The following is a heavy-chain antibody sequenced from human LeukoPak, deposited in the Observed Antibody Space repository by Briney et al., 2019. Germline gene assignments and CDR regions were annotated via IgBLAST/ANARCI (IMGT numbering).Heavy chain of an antibody. D-gene: IGHD3-22*01. V-gene: IGHV3-7*01. CDR1: GFTFSSYW. Sequence: GGSLRLSCAASGFTFSSYWMSWVRQAPGKGLEWVANIKRDGSEKYYVDSVKGRFTISRDNAKNSLYLQMNSLRAEDTAVYYCARDEYYYDSSGYYLLDYWGQGTLVTVSS. CDR2: IKRDGSEK. J-gene: IGHJ4*02. CDR3: ARDEYYYDSSGYYLLDY.